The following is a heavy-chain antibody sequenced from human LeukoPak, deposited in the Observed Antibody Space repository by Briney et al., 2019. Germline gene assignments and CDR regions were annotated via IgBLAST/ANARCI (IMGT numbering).Heavy chain of an antibody. D-gene: IGHD3-10*01. J-gene: IGHJ4*02. CDR1: GYTLTELS. CDR2: INPSGGST. Sequence: ASVKVSCKVSGYTLTELSMHWVRQAPGQGLEWMGIINPSGGSTSYAQKFQGRVTMTRDTSTSTVYMELSSLRSEDTAVYYCARDGAGVISGNYFDYWGQGTLVTVSS. CDR3: ARDGAGVISGNYFDY. V-gene: IGHV1-46*01.